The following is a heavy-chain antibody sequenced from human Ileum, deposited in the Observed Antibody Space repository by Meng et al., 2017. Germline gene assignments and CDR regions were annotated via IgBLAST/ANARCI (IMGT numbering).Heavy chain of an antibody. D-gene: IGHD3-10*01. V-gene: IGHV3-33*01. CDR2: IWYDGSNK. CDR1: GFTFSSYG. CDR3: ARGHYGSGSYYYYGMDV. J-gene: IGHJ6*02. Sequence: GESLKISCAASGFTFSSYGMHWVRQAPGKGLEWVAVIWYDGSNKYYADSVKGRFTISRDNSKNTLYLQMNSLRAEDTAVYYCARGHYGSGSYYYYGMDVWGQGTTVTVSS.